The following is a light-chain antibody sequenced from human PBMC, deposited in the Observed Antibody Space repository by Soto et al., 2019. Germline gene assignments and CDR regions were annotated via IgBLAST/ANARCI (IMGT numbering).Light chain of an antibody. Sequence: ETVMTQSPATLSGSPGERATLSCRASQSVSSNLAWYQQKPGQAPRLLIYGASTRATGIPVRFSGRGSGTEFTLTISSLQSEDFAVYYCQQSIHWPRTFGQGTKVDVK. CDR3: QQSIHWPRT. V-gene: IGKV3-15*01. CDR2: GAS. CDR1: QSVSSN. J-gene: IGKJ1*01.